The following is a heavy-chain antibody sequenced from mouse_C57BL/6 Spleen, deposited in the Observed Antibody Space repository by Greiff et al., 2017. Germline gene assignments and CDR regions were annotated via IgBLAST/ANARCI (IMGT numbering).Heavy chain of an antibody. J-gene: IGHJ4*01. Sequence: EVKLMESEGGLVQPGSSMKLSCTASGFTFSDYYMAWVRQVPEKGLEWVANINYDGSSTYYLDSLKSRFIISRDNAKNILYLQMSSLKSEDTATYYGARDPGLGRAMDYWGQGTSVTVSS. CDR1: GFTFSDYY. V-gene: IGHV5-16*01. CDR3: ARDPGLGRAMDY. CDR2: INYDGSST. D-gene: IGHD4-1*01.